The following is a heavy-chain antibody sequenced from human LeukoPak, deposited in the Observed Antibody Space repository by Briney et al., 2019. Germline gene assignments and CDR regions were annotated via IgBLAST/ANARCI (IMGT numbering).Heavy chain of an antibody. CDR3: ARRGGSYSMDY. CDR1: GFTFSSYA. Sequence: PGGSLRLSCAASGFTFSSYAMHWVRQAPGKGLEWVAVISYDGSNEYYADSVKGRFTISRDNSKNTPYLQMNSLRAEDTAVYYCARRGGSYSMDYWGQGTLVTVSS. V-gene: IGHV3-30*04. J-gene: IGHJ4*02. D-gene: IGHD1-26*01. CDR2: ISYDGSNE.